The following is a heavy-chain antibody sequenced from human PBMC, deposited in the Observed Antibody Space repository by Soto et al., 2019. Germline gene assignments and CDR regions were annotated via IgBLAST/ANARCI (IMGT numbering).Heavy chain of an antibody. CDR2: IRSKANSYAT. CDR1: GFTFSGSA. CDR3: TRTREITGAYIVVVPAAYDY. J-gene: IGHJ4*02. Sequence: GSLRLSCAASGFTFSGSAMHWVRQASGKGLEWVGRIRSKANSYATAYAASVKGRFTISRDDSKNTAYLQMNSLKTEDTAVYYCTRTREITGAYIVVVPAAYDYWGQGTLVTVSS. V-gene: IGHV3-73*01. D-gene: IGHD2-2*01.